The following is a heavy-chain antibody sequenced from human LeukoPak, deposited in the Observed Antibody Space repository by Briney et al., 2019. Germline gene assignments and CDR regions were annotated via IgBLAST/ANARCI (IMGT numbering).Heavy chain of an antibody. V-gene: IGHV1-2*02. CDR2: INPNSGGT. D-gene: IGHD5-12*01. CDR3: AREAGYSGYDPVDY. CDR1: RYTFTAYY. Sequence: ASVKASCKASRYTFTAYYMHWVRQAPGQGLEWMGWINPNSGGTKYAQKFQGRVTMTRDTSISTAYMELSRLRSDDTAVYYCAREAGYSGYDPVDYWGQGTLVTVSS. J-gene: IGHJ4*02.